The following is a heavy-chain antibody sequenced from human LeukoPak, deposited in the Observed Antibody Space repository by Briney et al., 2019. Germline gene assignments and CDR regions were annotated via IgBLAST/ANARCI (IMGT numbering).Heavy chain of an antibody. Sequence: GGSLRLSCAASGFTFSNYAMSWVRQAPGKGLEWVSAISGSGDNTYYADSVRGRFTVSRDNSKNTLYVQMKSLRAEDTAVYYCAKDFVVVPGNVNYFDYWGQGTLVTVSS. CDR2: ISGSGDNT. J-gene: IGHJ4*02. CDR1: GFTFSNYA. V-gene: IGHV3-23*01. D-gene: IGHD2-21*02. CDR3: AKDFVVVPGNVNYFDY.